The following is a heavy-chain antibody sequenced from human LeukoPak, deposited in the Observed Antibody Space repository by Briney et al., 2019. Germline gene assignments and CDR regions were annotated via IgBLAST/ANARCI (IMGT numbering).Heavy chain of an antibody. V-gene: IGHV1-8*01. CDR1: GYTLTELS. CDR3: ARGIYGDYDADGYGMDV. Sequence: ASVKVSCKVSGYTLTELSMHWVRQAPGQGLEWMGWMNPNSGNTGYAQKFQGRVTMTRNTSISTAYMELSSLRSEDTAVYYCARGIYGDYDADGYGMDVWGQGTTVTVSS. CDR2: MNPNSGNT. D-gene: IGHD4-17*01. J-gene: IGHJ6*02.